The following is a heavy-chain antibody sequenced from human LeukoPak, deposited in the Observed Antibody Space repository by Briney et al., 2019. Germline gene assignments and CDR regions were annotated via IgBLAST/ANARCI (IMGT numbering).Heavy chain of an antibody. CDR1: GGSFSGYY. Sequence: SETLSLACAVYGGSFSGYYWSWIRQPPGKGLEWIGEINHSGSTNYNPSLKSRVTISVDTSKNQFSLKLSSVTAADTAVYYCARGLWMVPFDYWGQGTLVTVSS. CDR2: INHSGST. V-gene: IGHV4-34*01. CDR3: ARGLWMVPFDY. J-gene: IGHJ4*02. D-gene: IGHD3-10*01.